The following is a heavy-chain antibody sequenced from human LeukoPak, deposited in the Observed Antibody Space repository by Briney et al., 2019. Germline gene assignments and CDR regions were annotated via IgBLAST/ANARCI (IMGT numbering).Heavy chain of an antibody. CDR1: GFTFTGYP. J-gene: IGHJ4*02. D-gene: IGHD3-22*01. CDR3: AKPQPDSSGYYVDY. Sequence: AGGSLRLSCAASGFTFTGYPMHWVRQPPGKGLEWVAIISYDGSNKYYADSVKGRFTISRDNSKNTLYLQMSSLRAEDTAVYYCAKPQPDSSGYYVDYWGQGTLVTVSS. CDR2: ISYDGSNK. V-gene: IGHV3-30*18.